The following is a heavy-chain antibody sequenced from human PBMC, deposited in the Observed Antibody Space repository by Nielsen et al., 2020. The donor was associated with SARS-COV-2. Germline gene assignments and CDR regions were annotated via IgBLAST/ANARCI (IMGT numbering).Heavy chain of an antibody. CDR2: INHSAST. J-gene: IGHJ2*01. V-gene: IGHV4-34*01. Sequence: RQAPGKGLEWIGEINHSASTNYIPSLKSRVTISVDTSKNQFSLKLSSVTAADTAVYFCARHDEGANCLGWGCIAARPRDWYFDLWGRGTLVTVSS. D-gene: IGHD6-6*01. CDR3: ARHDEGANCLGWGCIAARPRDWYFDL.